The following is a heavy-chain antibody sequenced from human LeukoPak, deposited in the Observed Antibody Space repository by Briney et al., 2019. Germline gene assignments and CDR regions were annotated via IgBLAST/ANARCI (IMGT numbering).Heavy chain of an antibody. CDR1: RYTFTGQY. CDR2: IDPNSGGT. J-gene: IGHJ4*02. Sequence: AVTVSCLSCRYTFTGQYIHWVRQAPGQGLEGIGLIDPNSGGTHYVQKFQGRVTMTRDTSISTVYVEQSSLTSDDTAVYYCASRSASGNWFFAYWGQGSLVTLSS. CDR3: ASRSASGNWFFAY. V-gene: IGHV1-2*02. D-gene: IGHD3-10*01.